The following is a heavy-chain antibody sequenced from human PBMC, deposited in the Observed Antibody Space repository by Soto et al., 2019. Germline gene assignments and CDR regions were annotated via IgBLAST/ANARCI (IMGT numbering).Heavy chain of an antibody. V-gene: IGHV3-30*03. Sequence: QVQLVDSGGGVVQPEKSLRLSCAASGFTFSSHGMHWVRQAPGKGLEWVAVISFDGSNKYYADSVKGRFTISRDNSKNTLYLQMNSLRAEDTAVYYCASRVPHGTYGAPYFQHWGQGTLVTVS. CDR1: GFTFSSHG. CDR2: ISFDGSNK. J-gene: IGHJ1*01. CDR3: ASRVPHGTYGAPYFQH. D-gene: IGHD1-26*01.